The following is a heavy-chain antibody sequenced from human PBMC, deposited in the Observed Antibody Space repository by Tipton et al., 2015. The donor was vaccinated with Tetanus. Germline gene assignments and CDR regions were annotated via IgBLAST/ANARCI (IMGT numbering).Heavy chain of an antibody. V-gene: IGHV3-21*01. CDR3: ARDQGYGDYEFDY. Sequence: SLRPSCAASRFTFSSYSMNWVRQAPGKGLEWVSSISSSSSYIYYADSVKGRFTISRDNAKNSLYLQMNSLRAEDTAVYYCARDQGYGDYEFDYWGQGTLVTVSS. CDR1: RFTFSSYS. D-gene: IGHD4-17*01. J-gene: IGHJ4*02. CDR2: ISSSSSYI.